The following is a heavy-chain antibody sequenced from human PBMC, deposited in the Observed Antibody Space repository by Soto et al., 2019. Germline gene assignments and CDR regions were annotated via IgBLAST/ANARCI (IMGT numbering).Heavy chain of an antibody. V-gene: IGHV4-59*01. D-gene: IGHD3-10*01. CDR3: ARAGTIMVQFDY. CDR1: GCSINSYF. CDR2: IYYSGST. J-gene: IGHJ4*02. Sequence: SETLSLTCTVSGCSINSYFWSWIRQSPGKGLERIGHIYYSGSTSYSPSLKSRVSISVDTSKNQFSLEVHSVTAADTAVYYCARAGTIMVQFDYWGQGTLVTVSS.